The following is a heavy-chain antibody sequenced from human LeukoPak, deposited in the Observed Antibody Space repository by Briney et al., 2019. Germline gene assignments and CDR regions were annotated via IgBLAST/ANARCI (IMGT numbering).Heavy chain of an antibody. Sequence: PSETLSLTCTVSGGSISSYYWSWIRQPPGKGLEWIGYIYYSGSTNYNPSLKSRVTISVDTSKNQFSPKLSSVTAADTAVYYCARVWPGCTNGVCYTNWFDPWGQGTLVTVSS. V-gene: IGHV4-59*01. CDR2: IYYSGST. CDR3: ARVWPGCTNGVCYTNWFDP. J-gene: IGHJ5*02. D-gene: IGHD2-8*01. CDR1: GGSISSYY.